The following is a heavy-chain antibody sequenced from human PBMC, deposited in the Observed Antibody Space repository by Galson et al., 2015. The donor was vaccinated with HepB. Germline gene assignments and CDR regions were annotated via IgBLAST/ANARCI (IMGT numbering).Heavy chain of an antibody. D-gene: IGHD2/OR15-2a*01. V-gene: IGHV6-1*01. Sequence: CAISGDSVYSNIAAWNRIRQSPSRGLEWLGRTFYRSKWRNDYAMFVSGRVTINPDTSENRFSLHLNSVTPEDTAVYYCARDLSMRFDSWGQGTLVTVSS. J-gene: IGHJ4*02. CDR2: TFYRSKWRN. CDR1: GDSVYSNIAA. CDR3: ARDLSMRFDS.